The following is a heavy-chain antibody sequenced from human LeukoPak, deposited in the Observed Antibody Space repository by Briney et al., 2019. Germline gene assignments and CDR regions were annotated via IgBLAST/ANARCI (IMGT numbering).Heavy chain of an antibody. V-gene: IGHV4-59*08. D-gene: IGHD1-26*01. Sequence: PSETLSPTCTVSGGSISSYYWSWIRQPPGKGLEWIGYIYYSGSTNYNPSLKSRVTISVDTSKNQFSLKLSSVTAADTAVYYCARLGGSSDYWGQGTLVTVSS. CDR2: IYYSGST. CDR1: GGSISSYY. J-gene: IGHJ4*02. CDR3: ARLGGSSDY.